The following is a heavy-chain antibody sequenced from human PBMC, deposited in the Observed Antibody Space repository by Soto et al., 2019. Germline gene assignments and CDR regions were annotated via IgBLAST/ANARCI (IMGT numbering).Heavy chain of an antibody. CDR3: ARDPTNDYGDDTFDS. J-gene: IGHJ4*02. CDR2: IIPSYDRT. D-gene: IGHD4-17*01. Sequence: QVLLLQSGSEVKKAGSSVKVSCKASGDAFKSYAIHWVRQAPGQGLEYMGRIIPSYDRTKYAHKFQGRLTLTEDMYTSTVYMELSSLRSEDTAVYYCARDPTNDYGDDTFDSWGQGTKVLFSS. CDR1: GDAFKSYA. V-gene: IGHV1-69*06.